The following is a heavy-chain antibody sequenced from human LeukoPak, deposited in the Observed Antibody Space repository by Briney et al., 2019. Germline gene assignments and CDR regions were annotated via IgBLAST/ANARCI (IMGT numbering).Heavy chain of an antibody. CDR1: GFTFSSYG. V-gene: IGHV3-33*01. J-gene: IGHJ5*02. CDR2: IWYDGSNK. CDR3: AREDGDYYGSGSYVQWFDP. D-gene: IGHD3-10*01. Sequence: PGRSLRLSCAASGFTFSSYGMHWVRQAPGKGLKWVAVIWYDGSNKYYADSVKGRFTISRDNSKNTLYLQMNSLRAEDTAVYYCAREDGDYYGSGSYVQWFDPWGQGTLVTVSS.